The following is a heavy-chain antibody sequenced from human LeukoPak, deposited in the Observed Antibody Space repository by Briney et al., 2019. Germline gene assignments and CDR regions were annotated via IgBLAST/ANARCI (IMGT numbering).Heavy chain of an antibody. D-gene: IGHD3-16*01. CDR1: GGTFSSYA. V-gene: IGHV1-69*05. CDR2: LTPIFGTA. Sequence: SVKVSCKASGGTFSSYAISWVRQAPGQGLEWMGRLTPIFGTANYAQKFQGRVTITTDESTSTAYMELSSLRSEDTAVYYCAEEGGLDYWGQGTLVTVSS. CDR3: AEEGGLDY. J-gene: IGHJ4*02.